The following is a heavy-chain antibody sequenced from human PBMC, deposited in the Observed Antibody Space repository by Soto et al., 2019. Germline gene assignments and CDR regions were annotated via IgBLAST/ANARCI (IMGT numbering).Heavy chain of an antibody. CDR3: VRHISYIRSIGYYYDY. V-gene: IGHV5-51*01. D-gene: IGHD3-22*01. J-gene: IGHJ4*02. Sequence: GESLKISCKGSGYSFTSHWIGWVRQMPGKGLEWMGIIYPGDSDTRYSPSFQGQVTISADKSFSTAYLQWGSLKASDTAMYYCVRHISYIRSIGYYYDYWGQGTLVTVSS. CDR2: IYPGDSDT. CDR1: GYSFTSHW.